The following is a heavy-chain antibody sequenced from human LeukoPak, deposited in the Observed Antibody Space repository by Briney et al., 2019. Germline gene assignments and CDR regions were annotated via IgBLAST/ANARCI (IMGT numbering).Heavy chain of an antibody. CDR1: GGTFSSYA. CDR3: ARATSRRESRYGDSFDY. CDR2: IIPIFGTA. V-gene: IGHV1-69*01. Sequence: STVKVSCKASGGTFSSYAISWVRQAPGQGLEWMGGIIPIFGTANYAQRFQGRVTITADESTSTAYMELSSLRSEHTAVYYCARATSRRESRYGDSFDYWGQGTLVTVSS. J-gene: IGHJ4*02. D-gene: IGHD4-17*01.